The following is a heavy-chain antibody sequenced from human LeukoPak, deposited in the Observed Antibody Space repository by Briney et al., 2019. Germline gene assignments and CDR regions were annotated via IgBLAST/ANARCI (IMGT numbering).Heavy chain of an antibody. J-gene: IGHJ4*02. V-gene: IGHV3-30*18. CDR2: ISYDGSNK. Sequence: GGSLRLSCAASGFTFSSYGMHWVRQAPGKGLEWVAVISYDGSNKYYADSVKGRFTISRDNSKNTLYLQMNSLRAGDTAVYYCAKGTTAVAYYFDYWGQGTLVTVSS. D-gene: IGHD6-19*01. CDR1: GFTFSSYG. CDR3: AKGTTAVAYYFDY.